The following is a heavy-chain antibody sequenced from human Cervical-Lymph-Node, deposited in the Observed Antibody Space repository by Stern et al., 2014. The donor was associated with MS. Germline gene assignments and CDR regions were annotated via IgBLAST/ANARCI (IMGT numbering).Heavy chain of an antibody. V-gene: IGHV1-3*01. J-gene: IGHJ6*02. D-gene: IGHD2/OR15-2a*01. Sequence: QVQLVQSGAEVKKLGASVNVSCKASGYTFNTYAIHWVRQAPGQGLEWVGYINAGNGQTKYSQKFQGRVTITRDTSASTGYIELSSLRSEDSAVYYCATPFSHSFRYGMHVWGQGTTVTVCS. CDR2: INAGNGQT. CDR3: ATPFSHSFRYGMHV. CDR1: GYTFNTYA.